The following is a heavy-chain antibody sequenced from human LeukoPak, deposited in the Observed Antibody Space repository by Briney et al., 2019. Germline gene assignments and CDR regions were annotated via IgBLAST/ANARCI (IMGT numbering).Heavy chain of an antibody. J-gene: IGHJ5*02. CDR2: ISAYNGNT. D-gene: IGHD3-9*01. Sequence: ASVKVSCKASGYTFTSYGISWVRQAPGQGLEWMGWISAYNGNTNYAQKLHGRVTMTTDTSTSTAYMELRSLRSDDTAVYYCARGVFFDWLLEEYNWFDPWGQGTLVTVSS. CDR1: GYTFTSYG. V-gene: IGHV1-18*04. CDR3: ARGVFFDWLLEEYNWFDP.